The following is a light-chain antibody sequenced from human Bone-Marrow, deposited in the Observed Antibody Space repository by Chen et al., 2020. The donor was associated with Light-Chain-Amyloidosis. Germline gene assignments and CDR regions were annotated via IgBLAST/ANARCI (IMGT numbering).Light chain of an antibody. Sequence: DIQMTQPPSSLSAFVGDRVTITSRTSRDIGTYLNWYQYKPGEIPNLLIYGASSLLSGVPSRFSGSGAGTDFTLTIASLQPEDFATYYCQQSQSIPRTFGQGTKVDI. CDR2: GAS. CDR1: RDIGTY. J-gene: IGKJ2*01. V-gene: IGKV1-39*01. CDR3: QQSQSIPRT.